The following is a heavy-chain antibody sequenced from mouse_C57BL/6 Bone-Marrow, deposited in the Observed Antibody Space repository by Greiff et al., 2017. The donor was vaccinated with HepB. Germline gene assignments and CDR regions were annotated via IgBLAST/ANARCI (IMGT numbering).Heavy chain of an antibody. CDR1: GFNFSSYG. V-gene: IGHV5-6*01. J-gene: IGHJ3*01. D-gene: IGHD2-3*01. CDR3: ARWLLRAY. Sequence: EVKLMESGGDLVKPGGSLKLSCAASGFNFSSYGMSWVRQTPDKRLEWVATISSGGSYTYYPGSVKGRFTISRDNAKNTLYLQMSSLKSEDTAMYYCARWLLRAYWGQGTLVTVSA. CDR2: ISSGGSYT.